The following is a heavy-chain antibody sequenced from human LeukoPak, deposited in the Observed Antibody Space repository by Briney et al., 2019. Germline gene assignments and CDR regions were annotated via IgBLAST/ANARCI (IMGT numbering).Heavy chain of an antibody. CDR1: GGSISSYY. Sequence: SETLSLTCTVSGGSISSYYWSWIRQPPGKGLEWIGYIYYSGSTNYNPSLKSRVTISVDMSKNQFSLKLSSVTAADTAVYYCARIDELLSADYWGQGTLVTVSS. CDR2: IYYSGST. J-gene: IGHJ4*02. V-gene: IGHV4-59*01. D-gene: IGHD3-10*01. CDR3: ARIDELLSADY.